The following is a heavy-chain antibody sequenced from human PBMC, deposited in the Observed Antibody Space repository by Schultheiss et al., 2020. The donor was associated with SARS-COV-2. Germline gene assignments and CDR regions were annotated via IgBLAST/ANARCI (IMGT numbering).Heavy chain of an antibody. V-gene: IGHV3-15*01. CDR2: IKSKTDGGTT. Sequence: GESLKISCAASGFTFSNAWMSWVRQAPGKGLEWVGRIKSKTDGGTTDYAAPVKGRFTISRDDSKNTLYLQMNSLKTEDTAVYYCTTDLDLYSSRAMKDPFDYWGQGTLVTVSS. D-gene: IGHD6-13*01. J-gene: IGHJ4*02. CDR1: GFTFSNAW. CDR3: TTDLDLYSSRAMKDPFDY.